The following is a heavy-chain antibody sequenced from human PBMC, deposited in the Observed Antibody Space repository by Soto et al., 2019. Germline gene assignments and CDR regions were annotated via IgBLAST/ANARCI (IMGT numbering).Heavy chain of an antibody. D-gene: IGHD3-3*01. Sequence: QAQLVQSGAEVKKPGASVKVSCKASGYTFTSYDINWVRQAPGQGLERLGWMDPNSGSTGYAQNFQSRATMTKNISINTSHMEHSSLRSEDTAVYYCARERKFDFWRKGLDVWGQGTTVTVSS. CDR2: MDPNSGST. V-gene: IGHV1-8*01. J-gene: IGHJ6*02. CDR3: ARERKFDFWRKGLDV. CDR1: GYTFTSYD.